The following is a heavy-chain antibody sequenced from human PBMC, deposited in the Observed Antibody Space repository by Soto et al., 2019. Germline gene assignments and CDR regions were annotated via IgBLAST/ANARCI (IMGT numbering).Heavy chain of an antibody. CDR2: IYHSGST. Sequence: SETLSLTCAVSGGSISSGGYSWSWIRQPPGKGLEWIGYIYHSGSTYYNPSLKSRVTISVDTSKNQFSLKLSSVTAADTAVYYCASTAHSSGWYSGGFDYWGQGTLVTVS. CDR3: ASTAHSSGWYSGGFDY. D-gene: IGHD6-19*01. V-gene: IGHV4-30-2*02. CDR1: GGSISSGGYS. J-gene: IGHJ4*02.